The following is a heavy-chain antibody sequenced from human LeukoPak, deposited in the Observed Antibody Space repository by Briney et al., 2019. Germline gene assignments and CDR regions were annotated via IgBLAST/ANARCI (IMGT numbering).Heavy chain of an antibody. CDR3: ARDLSFSPGY. V-gene: IGHV3-74*01. Sequence: GGSLRLSCAASGFTFRSSWMHWVRQVPGKGLVWVSHISPDGDFKDYADSVKGRFIISRDNAKNTLFLQMNRLRAEDTALYFCARDLSFSPGYWGQETLVTVSS. CDR1: GFTFRSSW. CDR2: ISPDGDFK. J-gene: IGHJ4*02.